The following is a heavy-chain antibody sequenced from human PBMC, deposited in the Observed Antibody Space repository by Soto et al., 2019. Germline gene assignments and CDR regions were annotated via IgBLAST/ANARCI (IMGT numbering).Heavy chain of an antibody. CDR3: ARRRGYDFWSGYWIEYNWFDP. V-gene: IGHV4-39*01. Sequence: SETLSLTCTVSGGSISSSSYYWGWIRQPPGKGLEWTGSIYYSGSTYYNPSLKSRVTISVDTSKNQFSLKLSSVTAADTAVYYCARRRGYDFWSGYWIEYNWFDPWGQGTLVTVSS. J-gene: IGHJ5*02. CDR2: IYYSGST. D-gene: IGHD3-3*01. CDR1: GGSISSSSYY.